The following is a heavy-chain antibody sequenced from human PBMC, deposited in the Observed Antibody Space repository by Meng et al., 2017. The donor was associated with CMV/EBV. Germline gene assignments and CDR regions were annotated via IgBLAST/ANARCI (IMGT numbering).Heavy chain of an antibody. CDR3: ARRGLGRPDY. D-gene: IGHD3/OR15-3a*01. V-gene: IGHV4-34*01. CDR2: INHSGST. J-gene: IGHJ4*02. Sequence: SQTLSLTCAVYGGSFSGYYWSWIRQPPGKGLEWIGEINHSGSTNYNPSLKSRVTISVDTSKNQFSLKLSSVTAADTAVYYCARRGLGRPDYWGQGTLVTVSS. CDR1: GGSFSGYY.